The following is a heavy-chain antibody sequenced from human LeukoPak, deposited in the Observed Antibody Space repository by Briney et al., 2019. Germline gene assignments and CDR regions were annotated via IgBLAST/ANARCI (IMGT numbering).Heavy chain of an antibody. J-gene: IGHJ4*02. CDR1: VGSLSGSSYY. V-gene: IGHV4-39*07. Sequence: PSGSLSLTCTVSVGSLSGSSYYWGGVRHPPGRGVGCGWSIYYSGSTYYNPSLKSRVTMSVDTSKNQLSLKLSSVSAADTAVYYCARDPSRVGAPSAFDYWGQGTLVTVPS. CDR3: ARDPSRVGAPSAFDY. D-gene: IGHD1-26*01. CDR2: IYYSGST.